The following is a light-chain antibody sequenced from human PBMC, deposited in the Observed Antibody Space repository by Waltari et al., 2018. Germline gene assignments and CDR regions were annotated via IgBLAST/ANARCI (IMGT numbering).Light chain of an antibody. CDR1: QSLLHSNGYNY. CDR2: LGS. Sequence: PVTPGEPASISCRSSQSLLHSNGYNYLDWYLQKPGQSPQLLIYLGSNRASGVPDRFSGSGSGTDFTLKISRVEAEDVGVYYCMQALQTLLTFGGGTKVEIK. CDR3: MQALQTLLT. V-gene: IGKV2-28*01. J-gene: IGKJ4*01.